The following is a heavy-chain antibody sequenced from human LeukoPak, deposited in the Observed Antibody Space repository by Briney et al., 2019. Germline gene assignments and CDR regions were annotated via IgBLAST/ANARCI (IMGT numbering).Heavy chain of an antibody. CDR3: ARDLITATKGFDI. J-gene: IGHJ3*02. D-gene: IGHD4-17*01. CDR1: TDSFSSHY. CDR2: ISYIGST. Sequence: SETLSLTCAVSTDSFSSHYWSWVRQPPGKGLEWIGYISYIGSTNYNPSLKSRVTISIDTSKNQFSLRLRSVTAADTAVYYCARDLITATKGFDIWGQGTMVSVSS. V-gene: IGHV4-59*11.